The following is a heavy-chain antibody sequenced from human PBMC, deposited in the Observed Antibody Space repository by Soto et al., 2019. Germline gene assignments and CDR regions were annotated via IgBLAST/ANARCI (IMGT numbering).Heavy chain of an antibody. J-gene: IGHJ6*02. Sequence: SETLSLTCAVSGGSISSEYFHWTWIRQSPGKGLEWIGYIHYIGSIMYNPSFKSRLTMAVDTTKNQFSLQLTSVTAADTAVYFCAREDDGGDRDYYGLDVWGQGTTVTVSS. CDR1: GGSISSEYFH. CDR2: IHYIGSI. CDR3: AREDDGGDRDYYGLDV. D-gene: IGHD2-21*02. V-gene: IGHV4-30-4*08.